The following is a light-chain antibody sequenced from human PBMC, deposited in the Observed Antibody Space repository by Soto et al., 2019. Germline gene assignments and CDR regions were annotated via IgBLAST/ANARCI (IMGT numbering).Light chain of an antibody. Sequence: QSVLTQPPSVSGAPGQRVTISCTGSSSNIGAGYDVHWYQQLPGTAPKLLISGNINRPSGVPDRFSGSKSGTSASLAITGLQAEDEADYYCQSYDSSLRGWVFGGGTKLTVL. J-gene: IGLJ3*02. V-gene: IGLV1-40*01. CDR3: QSYDSSLRGWV. CDR1: SSNIGAGYD. CDR2: GNI.